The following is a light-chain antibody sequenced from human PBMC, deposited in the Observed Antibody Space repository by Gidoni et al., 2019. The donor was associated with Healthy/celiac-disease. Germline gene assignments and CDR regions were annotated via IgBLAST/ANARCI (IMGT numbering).Light chain of an antibody. J-gene: IGKJ2*01. V-gene: IGKV1-8*01. CDR2: AAS. Sequence: AIRMTQSPSSFSASTGDRVTITCRASQGISSYLAWYQQKPGKSPKLLIYAASTLQSGVPSMFSGSGSGTDFTLTISCLQSEDFATYYCQQYYSYPGTFGQGTKLEIK. CDR1: QGISSY. CDR3: QQYYSYPGT.